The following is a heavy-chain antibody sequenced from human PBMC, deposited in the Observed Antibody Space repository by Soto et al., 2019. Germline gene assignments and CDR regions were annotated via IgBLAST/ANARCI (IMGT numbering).Heavy chain of an antibody. Sequence: SETLSLTCTVSGGSISSYYWSWIRQPPGKGLEWIGYIYYSGSTNYNPSLKSRVTISVDTSKNQFSLKLSSATAADTAVYYCARYGTQRFDYWGQGTLVTVSS. CDR2: IYYSGST. J-gene: IGHJ4*02. CDR3: ARYGTQRFDY. V-gene: IGHV4-59*01. D-gene: IGHD2-2*01. CDR1: GGSISSYY.